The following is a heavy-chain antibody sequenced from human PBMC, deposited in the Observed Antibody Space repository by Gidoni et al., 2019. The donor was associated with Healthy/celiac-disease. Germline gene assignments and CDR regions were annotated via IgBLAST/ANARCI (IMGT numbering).Heavy chain of an antibody. CDR1: GFTFDDHG. V-gene: IGHV3-20*01. CDR2: INWNGGST. D-gene: IGHD2-21*01. CDR3: ARDGPGIGAADV. J-gene: IGHJ6*02. Sequence: EVQLVVSGGGVVRPGGSRRISCAASGFTFDDHGMSWVRQAPGKGLEWVSGINWNGGSTGYADSVKGRFTISRDNAKNSLYLQMNSRRAEDTALYHCARDGPGIGAADVWGQGTTVTVSS.